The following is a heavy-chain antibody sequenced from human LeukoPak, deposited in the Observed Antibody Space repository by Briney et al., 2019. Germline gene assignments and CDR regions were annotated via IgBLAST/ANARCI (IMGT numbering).Heavy chain of an antibody. J-gene: IGHJ5*02. CDR3: HGEDRQLGAGGP. Sequence: ASVKVSCKASGYTFTGYYMHWVRQAPGQGLEWMGWINANSGGTNYAQKFQGRVTMTRDTSISTAYMELSRLRSDDTAVYYCHGEDRQLGAGGPWGQGTLVTVPS. CDR2: INANSGGT. CDR1: GYTFTGYY. D-gene: IGHD6-6*01. V-gene: IGHV1-2*02.